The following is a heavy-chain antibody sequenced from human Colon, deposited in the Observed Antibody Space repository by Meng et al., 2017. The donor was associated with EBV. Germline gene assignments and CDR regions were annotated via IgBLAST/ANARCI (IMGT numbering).Heavy chain of an antibody. J-gene: IGHJ4*02. D-gene: IGHD3-10*01. CDR1: GGYINSSHYY. V-gene: IGHV4-39*01. Sequence: RPRAELGPRLGKPSATVSLTGAVSGGYINSSHYYGGWVRQARGKGLQWIGTIYHSGSTSYNPSLQSRVTMFVDTSKNQFSLMLTSVTATDTAVYYCARRRGGSGRDCWGQGTLVTVSS. CDR3: ARRRGGSGRDC. CDR2: IYHSGST.